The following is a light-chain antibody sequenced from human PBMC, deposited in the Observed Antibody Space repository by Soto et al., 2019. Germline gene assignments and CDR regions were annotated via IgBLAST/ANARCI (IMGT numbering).Light chain of an antibody. V-gene: IGLV2-11*01. Sequence: QSALTQPRSVSGSPGQSATLSCTGTSSDVGGYNYVTWYQQYPGKAPKVMIYDVKTRPSGVPHRFSGSKSGNTASLTISGLQAEDEADYYCCSYAGDYTFVFGTGTKVTVL. CDR2: DVK. CDR1: SSDVGGYNY. J-gene: IGLJ1*01. CDR3: CSYAGDYTFV.